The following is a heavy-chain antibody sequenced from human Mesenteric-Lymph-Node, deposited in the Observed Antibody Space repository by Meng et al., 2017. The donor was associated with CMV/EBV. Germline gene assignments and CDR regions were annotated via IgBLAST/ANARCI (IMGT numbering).Heavy chain of an antibody. Sequence: GESLKISCAASGFTFSNYAMTWVRQAPGKGLEWVSVMYSGGNTYYADSVKGRFTISRDNSENTLHLQMNSLRAEDTAVYYCASWSSTGWHFDLWGRGTLVTVSS. V-gene: IGHV3-23*03. CDR1: GFTFSNYA. D-gene: IGHD2-2*01. J-gene: IGHJ2*01. CDR2: MYSGGNT. CDR3: ASWSSTGWHFDL.